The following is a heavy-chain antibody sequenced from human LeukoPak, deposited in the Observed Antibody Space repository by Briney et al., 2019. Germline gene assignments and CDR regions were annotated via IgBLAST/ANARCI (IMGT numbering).Heavy chain of an antibody. V-gene: IGHV3-30*03. CDR2: MSFDGSIK. Sequence: GRSLRLSCAASGFTFSSYAMHWVRQAPGKGLEWVAVMSFDGSIKEYADSVKGRFTISRDNAKNTLYLEMNSLRAEDTAVYYCAREVEGTLDYWGQGTLVTVSS. D-gene: IGHD1-7*01. CDR3: AREVEGTLDY. J-gene: IGHJ4*02. CDR1: GFTFSSYA.